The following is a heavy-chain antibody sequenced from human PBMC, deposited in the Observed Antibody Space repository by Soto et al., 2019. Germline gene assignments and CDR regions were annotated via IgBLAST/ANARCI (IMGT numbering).Heavy chain of an antibody. CDR3: APYYYYYGMDV. Sequence: SETLSLTCTVSGGSISSSSYYWGWIRQPPGKGLEWIGSIYYSGSTYYNPSLKNQVTISVDTSKNQFSLKLSSVTAADTAVYYCAPYYYYYGMDVWGQGTTVTVSS. V-gene: IGHV4-39*01. J-gene: IGHJ6*02. CDR2: IYYSGST. CDR1: GGSISSSSYY.